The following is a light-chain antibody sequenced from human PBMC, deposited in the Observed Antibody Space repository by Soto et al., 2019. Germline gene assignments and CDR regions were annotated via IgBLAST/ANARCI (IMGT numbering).Light chain of an antibody. Sequence: QSALTQPASVSGSPGQSITISCTGSSSNIGAGYDLHWYQQLPGTAPKLLLYGNSNRPSGVPDRFSGSKSGTSASLAITGLQAEDEADYYCQSYDSSLSAYVFGTGTKLTVL. CDR3: QSYDSSLSAYV. J-gene: IGLJ1*01. CDR2: GNS. CDR1: SSNIGAGYD. V-gene: IGLV1-40*01.